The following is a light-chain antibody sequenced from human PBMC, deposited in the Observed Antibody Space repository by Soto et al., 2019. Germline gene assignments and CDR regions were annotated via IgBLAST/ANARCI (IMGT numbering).Light chain of an antibody. V-gene: IGLV2-14*03. J-gene: IGLJ1*01. CDR1: RGDIGGYNY. Sequence: QSVLTQPASVSASPGQSITISCTGTRGDIGGYNYVSWYQQHPGKAPKLMIYDVYHRPSGVSNRFSASKSGNTASLTISGLQAEDEADYYCNSYTSSTTLVFGTGTRSPS. CDR3: NSYTSSTTLV. CDR2: DVY.